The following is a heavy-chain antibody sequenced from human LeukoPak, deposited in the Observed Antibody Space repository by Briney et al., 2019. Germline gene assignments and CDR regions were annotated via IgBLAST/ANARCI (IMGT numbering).Heavy chain of an antibody. CDR3: ARAGGPLTRLIDWYFDL. CDR2: IYNSVST. CDR1: GGSISSYY. V-gene: IGHV4-59*01. J-gene: IGHJ2*01. Sequence: SETLSLTCTVSGGSISSYYWSWIRQPPGKGLEWIGYIYNSVSTNYNPSLKSRVTMSVDTSKNQFSLKLSSVTAADTAVYYCARAGGPLTRLIDWYFDLWGRGTLVTVSS. D-gene: IGHD1/OR15-1a*01.